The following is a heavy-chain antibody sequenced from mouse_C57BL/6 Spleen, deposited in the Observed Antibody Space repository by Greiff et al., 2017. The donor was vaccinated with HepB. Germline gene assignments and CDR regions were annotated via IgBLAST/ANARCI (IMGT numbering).Heavy chain of an antibody. D-gene: IGHD2-3*01. J-gene: IGHJ4*01. Sequence: EVKLMESGGGLVQPKGSLKLSCAASGFSFNTYAMNWVRQAPGKGLEWVARIRSKSNNYATYYADSVKDRFTISRDDSESMLYLQMNNLKTEDTAMYYCVRQGDDGYYYAMDYWGQGTSVTVSS. CDR1: GFSFNTYA. CDR2: IRSKSNNYAT. CDR3: VRQGDDGYYYAMDY. V-gene: IGHV10-1*01.